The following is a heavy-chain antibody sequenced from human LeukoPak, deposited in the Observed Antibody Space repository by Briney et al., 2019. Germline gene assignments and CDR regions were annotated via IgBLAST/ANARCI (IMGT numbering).Heavy chain of an antibody. CDR2: IIPIFGTA. V-gene: IGHV1-69*13. J-gene: IGHJ4*02. D-gene: IGHD3-22*01. Sequence: SVKVSCTASGGTFSSYAISWVRQAPGQGLEWMGGIIPIFGTANYAQKFQGGVTITADESTSTAYMELSSLRSEDTAVYYCARDGGAYFDDSGAFSTYYDYWGQGTLVTVSS. CDR1: GGTFSSYA. CDR3: ARDGGAYFDDSGAFSTYYDY.